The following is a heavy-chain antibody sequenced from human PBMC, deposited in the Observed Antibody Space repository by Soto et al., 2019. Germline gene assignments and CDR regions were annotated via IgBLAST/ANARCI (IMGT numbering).Heavy chain of an antibody. CDR3: ARRNDPARLEWLLPDYYYYYYMDV. J-gene: IGHJ6*03. CDR2: IYYSGST. V-gene: IGHV4-39*01. CDR1: GGSISSSSYY. D-gene: IGHD3-3*01. Sequence: QLQLQESGPGLVKPSETLSLTCTVSGGSISSSSYYWGWIRQPPGKGLEWIGSIYYSGSTYYNPSLKSRVTISVDTSKNQFSLKLSSVTAADTAVYYCARRNDPARLEWLLPDYYYYYYMDVWGKGTTVTVSS.